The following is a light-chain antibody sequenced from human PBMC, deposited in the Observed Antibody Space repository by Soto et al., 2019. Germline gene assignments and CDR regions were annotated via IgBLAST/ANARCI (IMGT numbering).Light chain of an antibody. V-gene: IGKV1-5*01. Sequence: DFQLTQSPSTVSASVGDTVTITCRATDDLIIYLAWYQQKPGKAPKLLIYDASTLQSGVPSRFSGSGSGTHFTLTISSLQPDDFATYYCQHYNDYWGTFCGGTKVEIK. CDR2: DAS. J-gene: IGKJ4*01. CDR3: QHYNDYWGT. CDR1: DDLIIY.